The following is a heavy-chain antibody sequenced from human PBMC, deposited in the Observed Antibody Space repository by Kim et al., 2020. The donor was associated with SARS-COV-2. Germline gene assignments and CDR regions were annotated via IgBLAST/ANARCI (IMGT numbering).Heavy chain of an antibody. CDR2: INGGNGNT. J-gene: IGHJ4*02. V-gene: IGHV1-3*01. D-gene: IGHD3-22*01. CDR3: ARSGVAVVTVISHFHF. CDR1: GYSFAAYG. Sequence: ASVKVSCKASGYSFAAYGLQWVRQAPGQRLEWMGWINGGNGNTQYSQRFQGRVTITRDTSASTAYMELSSLTSEDTAVYYCARSGVAVVTVISHFHFWGQGTLVTVAS.